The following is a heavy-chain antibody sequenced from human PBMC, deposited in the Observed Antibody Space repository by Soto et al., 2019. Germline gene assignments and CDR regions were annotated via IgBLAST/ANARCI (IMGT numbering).Heavy chain of an antibody. CDR2: IDTYNGKT. CDR1: GYTFSSYG. J-gene: IGHJ6*02. V-gene: IGHV1-18*01. CDR3: ARGITFGGVLNGIDV. Sequence: ASVKVSCKASGYTFSSYGISWVRQAPGQGLEWMGWIDTYNGKTYYAQNLQGRVTMTTDTSTSTAYMELRSLRSDDTAVYYCARGITFGGVLNGIDVWRQGTTVTVSS. D-gene: IGHD3-16*01.